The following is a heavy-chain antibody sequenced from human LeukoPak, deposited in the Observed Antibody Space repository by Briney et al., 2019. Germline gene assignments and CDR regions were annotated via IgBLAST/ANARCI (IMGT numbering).Heavy chain of an antibody. CDR1: GFTFSSYS. CDR3: ARGQLSGSGWYHRMGDY. D-gene: IGHD6-19*01. Sequence: PGGSLRLSCAASGFTFSSYSMNWVRQAPGKGLEWVSYISSSSSTIYYADSVKGRLTISRDNAKNSLYLQMNSLRDEDTAVYYCARGQLSGSGWYHRMGDYWGQGTLVTVSS. V-gene: IGHV3-48*02. CDR2: ISSSSSTI. J-gene: IGHJ4*02.